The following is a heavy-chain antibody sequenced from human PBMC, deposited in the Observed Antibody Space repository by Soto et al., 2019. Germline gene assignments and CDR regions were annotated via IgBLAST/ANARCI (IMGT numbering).Heavy chain of an antibody. CDR2: IYYTGNT. CDR1: GGSISAYY. V-gene: IGHV4-59*01. CDR3: ARPSVAVTLGPFDY. J-gene: IGHJ4*02. Sequence: KASETVSLTCTVSGGSISAYYWTWVRQPPGKGLEWIGNIYYTGNTNYNPSLKSRVTISVDTSKNQFSLKLSSVTAADTAVYYCARPSVAVTLGPFDYWGQGSLVTVSS. D-gene: IGHD6-19*01.